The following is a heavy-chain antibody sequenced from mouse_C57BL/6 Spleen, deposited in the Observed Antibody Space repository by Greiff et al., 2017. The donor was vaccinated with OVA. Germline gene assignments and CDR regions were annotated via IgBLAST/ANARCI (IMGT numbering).Heavy chain of an antibody. D-gene: IGHD1-1*01. CDR2: IDPSDSET. J-gene: IGHJ2*01. V-gene: IGHV1-52*01. CDR3: ARENYYGSGYWGY. CDR1: GYTFTSYW. Sequence: VQLQQPGAELVRPGSSVKLSCKASGYTFTSYWMHWVKQRPIQGLEWIGNIDPSDSETHYNQKFKDKATLTVDKSSSTAYMLLSSLTSEDSAVYYCARENYYGSGYWGYWGQGTTLTVSS.